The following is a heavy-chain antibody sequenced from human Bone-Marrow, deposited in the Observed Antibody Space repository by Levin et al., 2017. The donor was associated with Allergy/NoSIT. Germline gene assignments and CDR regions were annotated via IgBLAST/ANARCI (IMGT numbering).Heavy chain of an antibody. CDR3: ARPEGGFWSGYLKTDY. CDR2: ISYDGSTK. CDR1: EFTFSNYA. Sequence: GESLNISCGASEFTFSNYALHWVRQAPGKGLEWVAVISYDGSTKFYADSVKGRFIISRDNSKNTVYLQMNSLRVEDTAVYYCARPEGGFWSGYLKTDYWGQGTLVTVSS. D-gene: IGHD3-3*01. J-gene: IGHJ4*02. V-gene: IGHV3-30-3*01.